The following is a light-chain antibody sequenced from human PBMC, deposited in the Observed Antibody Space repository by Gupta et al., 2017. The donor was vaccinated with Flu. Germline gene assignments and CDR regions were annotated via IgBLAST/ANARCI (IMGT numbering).Light chain of an antibody. CDR2: EDN. Sequence: FMLSQLHSVSESPGHTVTICCTRTSGSIATTYVQWYLQLPGSSPTTVIYEDNRRLSVDPDRFSGSIDSSSNTATLTIAGLNTEYEADYYCQSYDGITRYVVLGGVTRLTVL. CDR1: SGSIATTY. J-gene: IGLJ2*01. V-gene: IGLV6-57*01. CDR3: QSYDGITRYVV.